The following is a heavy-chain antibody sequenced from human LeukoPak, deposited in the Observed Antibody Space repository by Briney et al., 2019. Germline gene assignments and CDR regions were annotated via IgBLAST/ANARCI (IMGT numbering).Heavy chain of an antibody. CDR1: GGSISSYY. J-gene: IGHJ4*02. Sequence: SESLSLTCTVSGGSISSYYWSWIRQPPGKGLEWIGYIYYSGSTNYNPSLKSRVTISVDTSKNQFSLKLSSVTAADTAVYYCARLRIEAAAGPGFLYYFDYWGQGTLVTVSS. CDR2: IYYSGST. CDR3: ARLRIEAAAGPGFLYYFDY. D-gene: IGHD6-13*01. V-gene: IGHV4-59*08.